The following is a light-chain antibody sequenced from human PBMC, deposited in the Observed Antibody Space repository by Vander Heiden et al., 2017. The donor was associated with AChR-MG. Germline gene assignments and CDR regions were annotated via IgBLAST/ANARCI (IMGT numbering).Light chain of an antibody. CDR2: GNS. J-gene: IGLJ2*01. V-gene: IGLV1-40*01. CDR1: SSNIGAGYD. Sequence: QSVLTQPPSVSGAPGQRVTISCPGSSSNIGAGYDVHWYQQLPGTAPKLLIYGNSNRHSGVPDRFSGSKSGTSASLAITGLQAEDEADYYCQSYDSSLSGYVVFGGGTKLTVL. CDR3: QSYDSSLSGYVV.